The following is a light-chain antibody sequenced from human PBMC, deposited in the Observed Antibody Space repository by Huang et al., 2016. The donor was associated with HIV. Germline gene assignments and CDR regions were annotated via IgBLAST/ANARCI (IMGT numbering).Light chain of an antibody. Sequence: EVVFTQSPATLSLSSGERATLPCRARPSVRSPLAWFQQSPGQAPRLLIYDDSIRATGIPARFSGSGSGTDFTLTISSLEPEDFAVYYCQQRTDWPPWTFGQGTKVEIK. CDR1: PSVRSP. CDR2: DDS. V-gene: IGKV3-11*01. J-gene: IGKJ1*01. CDR3: QQRTDWPPWT.